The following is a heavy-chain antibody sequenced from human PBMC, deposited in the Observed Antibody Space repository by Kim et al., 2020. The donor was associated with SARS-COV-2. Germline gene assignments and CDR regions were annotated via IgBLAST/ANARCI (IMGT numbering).Heavy chain of an antibody. CDR3: AKAGDIVVALPAVGGNWFDP. Sequence: GGSLRLSCAASGFTFRTYAMSWVRQAPGKGLEWVSTISATGGSTFYADSVKGRFTISRDNSKNTLYLQMNSLRAEDTAVYYCAKAGDIVVALPAVGGNWFDPWGQGTLLTVSS. CDR1: GFTFRTYA. J-gene: IGHJ5*02. V-gene: IGHV3-23*01. CDR2: ISATGGST. D-gene: IGHD2-2*01.